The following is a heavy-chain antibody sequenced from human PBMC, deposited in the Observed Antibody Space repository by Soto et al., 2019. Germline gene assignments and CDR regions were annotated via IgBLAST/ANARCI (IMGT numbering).Heavy chain of an antibody. J-gene: IGHJ4*02. CDR3: AREGAGTDY. Sequence: EVQLVESGGGLVQPGGSLRLSCAASGFTVSSNYMSWVRQAPGKGLEWVSVIYSGGSTYYADSVKGRFAISRHNSKNTLYLPMNSLRAEDRAVYYSAREGAGTDYWGQGTLVTVSS. V-gene: IGHV3-53*04. CDR1: GFTVSSNY. D-gene: IGHD6-19*01. CDR2: IYSGGST.